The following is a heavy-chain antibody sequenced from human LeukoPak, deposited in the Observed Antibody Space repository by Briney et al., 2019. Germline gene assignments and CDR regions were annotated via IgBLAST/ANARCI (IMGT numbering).Heavy chain of an antibody. CDR1: GFTVSSNY. V-gene: IGHV3-21*01. J-gene: IGHJ4*02. Sequence: PGGSLRLSCAASGFTVSSNYMSWVRQAPGKGLEWVSSISSSSSYIYYADSVKGRFTISRDNAKNSLYLQMNSLRAEDTAVYYCAREGRFLEWPKVRSYYFDYWGQGTLVTVSS. CDR3: AREGRFLEWPKVRSYYFDY. D-gene: IGHD3-3*01. CDR2: ISSSSSYI.